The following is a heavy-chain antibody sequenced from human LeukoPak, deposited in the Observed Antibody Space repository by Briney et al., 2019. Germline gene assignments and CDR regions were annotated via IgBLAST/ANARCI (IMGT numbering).Heavy chain of an antibody. CDR3: AREFSVVGNFDY. CDR1: GFLFSDFIDHT. V-gene: IGHV3-21*01. Sequence: PGGSLRLSCADSGFLFSDFIDHTMCWVRQAPGKGLEWVSYISSSSTSISYADSVRGRFSISRDNAQRSLYLHMNSLRDEDTAVYYCAREFSVVGNFDYWGQGTLVIVSS. D-gene: IGHD2-21*01. CDR2: ISSSSTSI. J-gene: IGHJ4*02.